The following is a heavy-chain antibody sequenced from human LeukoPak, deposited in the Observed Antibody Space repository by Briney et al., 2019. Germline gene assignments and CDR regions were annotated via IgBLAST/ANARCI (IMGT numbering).Heavy chain of an antibody. CDR2: IRSSSSAI. Sequence: GGSLRLSCAASGFTFSNFGMNWVRQTPGKGLEWISYIRSSSSAIYYADSVKGRFTISRDNAESSLYLQMNGLRADDTAVYYCVSDGMGATPVDYWGQGALVTVSS. J-gene: IGHJ4*02. V-gene: IGHV3-48*04. CDR1: GFTFSNFG. CDR3: VSDGMGATPVDY. D-gene: IGHD2-15*01.